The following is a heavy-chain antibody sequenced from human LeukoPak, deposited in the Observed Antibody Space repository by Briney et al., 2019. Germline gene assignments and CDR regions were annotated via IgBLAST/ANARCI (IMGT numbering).Heavy chain of an antibody. CDR1: GFTFSSYG. CDR3: AKDASGSYYVDY. J-gene: IGHJ4*02. CDR2: ISGSGGST. Sequence: GGSLRLSCAASGFTFSSYGMTWVRQAPGKGLEWASTISGSGGSTYYADSVKGRFTISRDNSKNTLYLQMKSLRVDDTATYYCAKDASGSYYVDYWGQGTLVIVSS. D-gene: IGHD1-26*01. V-gene: IGHV3-23*01.